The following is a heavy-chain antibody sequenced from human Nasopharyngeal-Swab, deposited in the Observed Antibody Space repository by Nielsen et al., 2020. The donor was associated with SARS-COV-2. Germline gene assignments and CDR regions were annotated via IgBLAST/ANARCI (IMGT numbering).Heavy chain of an antibody. Sequence: SETLSLTCAVYGGSFSGYYWSWIRQPPGKELEWIGEINHSGSTNYNPSLKSRVTISVDTSKNQFSLKLSSVTAADTAVYYCASRKYYYDSSGYFNYYYYYGMDVWGQGTTVTVSS. D-gene: IGHD3-22*01. J-gene: IGHJ6*02. CDR2: INHSGST. CDR1: GGSFSGYY. CDR3: ASRKYYYDSSGYFNYYYYYGMDV. V-gene: IGHV4-34*01.